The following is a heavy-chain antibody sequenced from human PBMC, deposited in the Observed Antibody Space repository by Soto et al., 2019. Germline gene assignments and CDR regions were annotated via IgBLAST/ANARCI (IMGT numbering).Heavy chain of an antibody. Sequence: QVQLQESGPGLMQPSGTLSLTCAVSGGSISDNWWSWVRQPPGKGLEWIGAIYHTGNIHYNPLLWGLVTISVEKFRKHFSLNLYSVTAADTAVYYCARHIAVSGTRGFDFWGQGILVSVSS. CDR1: GGSISDNW. CDR3: ARHIAVSGTRGFDF. CDR2: IYHTGNI. V-gene: IGHV4-4*02. D-gene: IGHD2-21*01. J-gene: IGHJ4*02.